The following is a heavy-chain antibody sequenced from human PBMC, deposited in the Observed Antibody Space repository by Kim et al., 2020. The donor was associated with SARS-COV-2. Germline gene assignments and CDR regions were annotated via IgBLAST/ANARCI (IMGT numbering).Heavy chain of an antibody. CDR2: IKQDGSEK. Sequence: GGSLRLSCAASGFTFSSYWISWVRQAPGKGLEWVANIKQDGSEKYYVDSVKGRFTISRDNAKNSLYLQMNSLRAEDTAVYYCASVYGDYVRPYYYYGMDVWGQGTTVTVSS. V-gene: IGHV3-7*01. J-gene: IGHJ6*02. D-gene: IGHD4-17*01. CDR3: ASVYGDYVRPYYYYGMDV. CDR1: GFTFSSYW.